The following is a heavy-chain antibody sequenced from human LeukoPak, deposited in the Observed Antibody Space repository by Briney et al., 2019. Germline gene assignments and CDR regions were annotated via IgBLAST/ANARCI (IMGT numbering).Heavy chain of an antibody. V-gene: IGHV3-23*01. CDR1: GFSFSNSA. Sequence: GGSLRLSCAASGFSFSNSAMSWVRQAPGKGLEWVSTISPSSTNTHYADSVKGRFTISRDNSKNTLFLQMNSLRAEDTAVYFCARHSCDSSGYYGFDYWGQGTLVTVSS. D-gene: IGHD3-22*01. CDR2: ISPSSTNT. CDR3: ARHSCDSSGYYGFDY. J-gene: IGHJ4*02.